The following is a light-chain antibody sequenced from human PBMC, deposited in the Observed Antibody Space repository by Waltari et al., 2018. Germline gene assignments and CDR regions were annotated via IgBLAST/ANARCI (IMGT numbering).Light chain of an antibody. CDR1: QSIETN. CDR2: GAS. J-gene: IGKJ1*01. Sequence: VMTQSPATLSLFPGERAVLSCWASQSIETNLAWFPQKPGQAPRRLISGASTRATNVPTRFSGSGSGTAFTLTISSLQSEDFAVYYCQQYNNWPPWTFGPGTKVEIK. V-gene: IGKV3-15*01. CDR3: QQYNNWPPWT.